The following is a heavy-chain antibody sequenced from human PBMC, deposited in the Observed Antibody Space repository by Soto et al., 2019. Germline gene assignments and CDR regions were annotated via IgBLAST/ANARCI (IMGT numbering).Heavy chain of an antibody. CDR1: GFTFSNSD. V-gene: IGHV3-35*01. D-gene: IGHD5-18*01. CDR2: VSWNGSRT. J-gene: IGHJ6*02. CDR3: VRNRYSYGYGYYYYGMDV. Sequence: PGGSLRLSCAASGFTFSNSDMNWVHQAPGKGLEWVSGVSWNGSRTHYADSVKGRFIISRDNSRNTLYLQTNSLRAEDTAVYYCVRNRYSYGYGYYYYGMDVWGQGTTVTVSS.